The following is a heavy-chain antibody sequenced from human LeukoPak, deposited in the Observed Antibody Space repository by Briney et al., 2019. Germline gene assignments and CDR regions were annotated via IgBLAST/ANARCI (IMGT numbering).Heavy chain of an antibody. CDR3: ARSGYYDSSGYYYQPYYFDY. V-gene: IGHV3-7*01. J-gene: IGHJ4*02. CDR2: IKQDGSEK. D-gene: IGHD3-22*01. Sequence: GGSLRLSCAASGFTFSSYWMSWVRQAPGKGLEWVANIKQDGSEKYYVDSVKGRFTISRENAKNSLYLQMNSLRAEDTAVYYCARSGYYDSSGYYYQPYYFDYWGQGTLVTVSS. CDR1: GFTFSSYW.